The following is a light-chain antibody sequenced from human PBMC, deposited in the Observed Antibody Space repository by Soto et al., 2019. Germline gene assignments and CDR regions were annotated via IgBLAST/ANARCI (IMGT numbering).Light chain of an antibody. J-gene: IGKJ1*01. CDR2: SAS. CDR1: QSVASSY. Sequence: EVVLTQCPGTLSLSPGERVTLSCRASQSVASSYLAWYQQKPGRAPRLLFYSASSRATGIPDRFSGSGSGTDFTLTISRLEPEDFAVYYCHHFGSLPETFGQGTKVDIK. V-gene: IGKV3-20*01. CDR3: HHFGSLPET.